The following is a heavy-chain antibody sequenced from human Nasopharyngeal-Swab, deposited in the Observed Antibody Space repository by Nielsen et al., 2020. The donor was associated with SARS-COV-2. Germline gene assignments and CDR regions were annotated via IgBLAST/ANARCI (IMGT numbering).Heavy chain of an antibody. CDR3: ARHSPLFYDILITPNWYFDL. J-gene: IGHJ2*01. CDR1: SGSFSGYY. V-gene: IGHV4-59*08. Sequence: SETLSLTCAVYSGSFSGYYWSWIRQPPGKGLEWIGYIYYSGSTNYNPSLKSRVTISVDTSKNQFSLKLSSVTAADTAVYYCARHSPLFYDILITPNWYFDLWGRGTLVTVSS. CDR2: IYYSGST. D-gene: IGHD3-9*01.